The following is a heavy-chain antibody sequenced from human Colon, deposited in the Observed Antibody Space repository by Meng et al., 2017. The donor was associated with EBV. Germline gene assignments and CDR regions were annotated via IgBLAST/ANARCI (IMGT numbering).Heavy chain of an antibody. J-gene: IGHJ5*02. V-gene: IGHV4-59*01. CDR1: CGSISNYY. D-gene: IGHD5-24*01. Sequence: LQESGPGMVSPSKTLSLTCTVACGSISNYYWSWFRPSPGKGLEWIGYVYYSGSATYNPSLKSRVTISVDTSKNQVSLKLTSVSAADTAVYYCATMKYNDWFKNWGQGILVTVSS. CDR2: VYYSGSA. CDR3: ATMKYNDWFKN.